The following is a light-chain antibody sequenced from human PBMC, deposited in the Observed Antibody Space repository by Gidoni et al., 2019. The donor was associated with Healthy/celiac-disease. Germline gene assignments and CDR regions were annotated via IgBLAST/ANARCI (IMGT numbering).Light chain of an antibody. CDR3: QTYDDSLSWV. Sequence: QSVPTQPPSVSGAPGQRVTISCTGSSSNIGAGYAVHWYQQLPGTAPKVVICDNTDRPSGVPDRFSASKSGTSASLAITGLQAEDEADYYCQTYDDSLSWVFGGGTKVTVL. CDR2: DNT. V-gene: IGLV1-40*01. J-gene: IGLJ3*02. CDR1: SSNIGAGYA.